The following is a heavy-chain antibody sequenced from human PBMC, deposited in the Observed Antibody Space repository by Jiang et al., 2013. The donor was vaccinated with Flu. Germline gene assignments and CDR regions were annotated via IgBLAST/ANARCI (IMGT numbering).Heavy chain of an antibody. Sequence: VQLVESGGGLVQPGGSLRLSCAASGFTFSSYAMHWVRQAPGKGLEWVAVISYDGSNKYYADSVKGRFTISRDNSKNTLYLQMNSLRAEDTAVYYCARDVGDIVTFRGFYFDYWGQGTLVTVSS. CDR2: ISYDGSNK. V-gene: IGHV3-30*04. D-gene: IGHD3-16*02. CDR3: ARDVGDIVTFRGFYFDY. CDR1: GFTFSSYA. J-gene: IGHJ4*02.